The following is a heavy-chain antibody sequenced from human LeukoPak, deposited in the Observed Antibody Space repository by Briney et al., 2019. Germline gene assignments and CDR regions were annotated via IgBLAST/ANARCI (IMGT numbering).Heavy chain of an antibody. D-gene: IGHD2-2*01. Sequence: PSETLSLTCTVSGGSISSYYWSWIRQPPGKGLEWIGYIYYSGSTNYNPSLKSRVTISVDTSKDQFSLKLSSVTAADTAVYYCARVGESLEYRPSLIDYWGQGTLVTVSS. CDR2: IYYSGST. J-gene: IGHJ4*02. CDR1: GGSISSYY. CDR3: ARVGESLEYRPSLIDY. V-gene: IGHV4-59*01.